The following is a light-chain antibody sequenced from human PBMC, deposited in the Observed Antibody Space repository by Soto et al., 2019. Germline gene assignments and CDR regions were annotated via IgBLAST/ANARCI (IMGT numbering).Light chain of an antibody. V-gene: IGLV1-51*01. CDR1: SSNIGGNS. CDR2: DDN. Sequence: QSAMTQPPSVSAAPGQKVTISCSGSSSNIGGNSVSWYQQLPGTAPKLLIYDDNKRPSGIPDRFSGSKSGTSATLGITGFQTGDEADYYCATWDSSLSAAVFGGGTKLTVL. CDR3: ATWDSSLSAAV. J-gene: IGLJ2*01.